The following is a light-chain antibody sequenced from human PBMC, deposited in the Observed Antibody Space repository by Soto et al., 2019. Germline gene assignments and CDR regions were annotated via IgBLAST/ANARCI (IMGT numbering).Light chain of an antibody. CDR2: DAS. CDR1: QSVGSS. V-gene: IGKV3-15*01. Sequence: VMTQSPDILSLSPGETATLSCRASQSVGSSLAWYQQKPGQAPRLLISDASTRAAGLPARFSGSGSGTEFTLTISSLQSEDFAVYYCQQSNNWPKTFGQGTKVDIK. J-gene: IGKJ1*01. CDR3: QQSNNWPKT.